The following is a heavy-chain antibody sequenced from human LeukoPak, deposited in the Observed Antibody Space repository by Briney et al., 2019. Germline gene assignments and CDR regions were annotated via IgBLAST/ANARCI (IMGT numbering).Heavy chain of an antibody. J-gene: IGHJ3*01. V-gene: IGHV1-24*01. D-gene: IGHD1-26*01. Sequence: APVKVPCKVSGHTLTKLSMHWVRQAPGKGLEWMGGFDPEDGERIYAQQFQGRVTLTEDTFSDTAYMELSNLRSDDTAVYYCAKEGGVGTTEFSFDVWGQGTVVTVSS. CDR3: AKEGGVGTTEFSFDV. CDR1: GHTLTKLS. CDR2: FDPEDGER.